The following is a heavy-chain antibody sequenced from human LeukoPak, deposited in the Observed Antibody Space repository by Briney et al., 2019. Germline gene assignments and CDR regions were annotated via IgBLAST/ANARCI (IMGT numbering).Heavy chain of an antibody. CDR2: VSGRDTST. V-gene: IGHV3-23*01. CDR3: AKWGDYDVLTGYYDSDY. D-gene: IGHD3-9*01. CDR1: GYTFSKYA. J-gene: IGHJ4*02. Sequence: GACLRLSCAASGYTFSKYATSCVRQAPGKGLEWVSAVSGRDTSTYYTDSMKGRFTISRDNSKNTLYLQMNSLSAEDTAIYYCAKWGDYDVLTGYYDSDYWGQGTLVTVSS.